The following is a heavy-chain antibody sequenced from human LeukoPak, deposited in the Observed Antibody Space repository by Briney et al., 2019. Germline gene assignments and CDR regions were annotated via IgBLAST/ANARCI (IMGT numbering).Heavy chain of an antibody. CDR3: AKVEYYPSSGFLDF. D-gene: IGHD3-22*01. CDR1: GFTFSSYS. CDR2: ISTDGSNE. V-gene: IGHV3-30*18. Sequence: GGSLRLSCAASGFTFSSYSMNWVRQAPGKGMEWVAVISTDGSNEYYANSVKGRFTISRDNSKNMLSLQINSLRVEDTAVYYCAKVEYYPSSGFLDFWGQGTLVTVSS. J-gene: IGHJ4*02.